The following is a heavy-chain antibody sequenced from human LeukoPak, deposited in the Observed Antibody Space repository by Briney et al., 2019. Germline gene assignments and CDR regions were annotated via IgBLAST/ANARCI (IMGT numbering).Heavy chain of an antibody. J-gene: IGHJ4*02. CDR2: INPGGGST. V-gene: IGHV3-23*01. Sequence: PGGSLRLSCAASGFTFSSYAMSWVRLAPGKGLEWVSAINPGGGSTYSADSVRGRFTLSRDNSKNTLYLQMNSLRAEDTAVYYCAKRAGTTRNFDYWGRGTLVTVSS. CDR3: AKRAGTTRNFDY. CDR1: GFTFSSYA. D-gene: IGHD1-7*01.